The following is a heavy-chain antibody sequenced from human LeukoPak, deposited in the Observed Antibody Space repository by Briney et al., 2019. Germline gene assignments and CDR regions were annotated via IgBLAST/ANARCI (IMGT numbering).Heavy chain of an antibody. Sequence: PSETLSLTCAVYGGSFRGYYWSWIRQPPGKGLEWIGEINHSGSTNYNPSLKSRVTISVDTSKNQFSLKLSSVTAADTAVYYCARVYCTNGVCSEDDYWGQGTLVTVSS. CDR3: ARVYCTNGVCSEDDY. J-gene: IGHJ4*02. D-gene: IGHD2-8*01. CDR1: GGSFRGYY. V-gene: IGHV4-34*01. CDR2: INHSGST.